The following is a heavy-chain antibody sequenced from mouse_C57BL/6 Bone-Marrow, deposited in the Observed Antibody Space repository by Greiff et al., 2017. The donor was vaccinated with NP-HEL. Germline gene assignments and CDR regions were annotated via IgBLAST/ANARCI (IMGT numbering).Heavy chain of an antibody. V-gene: IGHV1-52*01. Sequence: QVQLKQPGAELVRPGSSVKLSCKASGYTFTSYWMHWVKQRPIQGLEWIGNIDPSDSETHYNQKFKDKATLTVDKSSSTAYMQLSSLTSEDSAVYYCARPVRAHYYAMDYWGQGTSVTVSS. J-gene: IGHJ4*01. CDR2: IDPSDSET. D-gene: IGHD2-5*01. CDR3: ARPVRAHYYAMDY. CDR1: GYTFTSYW.